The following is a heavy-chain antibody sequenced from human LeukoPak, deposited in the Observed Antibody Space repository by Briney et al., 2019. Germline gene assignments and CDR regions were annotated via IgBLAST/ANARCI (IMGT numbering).Heavy chain of an antibody. CDR2: VGHSGSA. J-gene: IGHJ2*01. CDR3: ARVYYSNSYDYWYFDL. V-gene: IGHV4-34*01. D-gene: IGHD6-13*01. Sequence: SETLSLTCAVSGGSFSAFFWRWIRQPPGKGLEWIGDVGHSGSADYNPSLKSRVTVSADPSKTQFSLKLTSVTAADTAVYYCARVYYSNSYDYWYFDLWGRGTLVTVSS. CDR1: GGSFSAFF.